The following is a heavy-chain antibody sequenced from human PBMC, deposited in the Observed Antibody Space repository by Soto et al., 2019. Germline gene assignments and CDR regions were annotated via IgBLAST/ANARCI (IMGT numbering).Heavy chain of an antibody. J-gene: IGHJ4*02. V-gene: IGHV1-3*01. D-gene: IGHD3-3*01. CDR2: INAGNGNT. CDR1: GYIFTSYS. CDR3: AREHDCWINYSFDY. Sequence: QVQHVQSGAEVKKPGASVKVSCEASGYIFTSYSIQWVRQVPGQRLEWMGWINAGNGNTKYSQKFQGRVTITRDTSASTAYMELSSLKSEDTAVYYCAREHDCWINYSFDYWGQGTLVTVSS.